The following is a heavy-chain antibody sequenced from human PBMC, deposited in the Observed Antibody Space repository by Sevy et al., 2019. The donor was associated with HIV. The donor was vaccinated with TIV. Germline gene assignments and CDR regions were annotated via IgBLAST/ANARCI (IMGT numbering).Heavy chain of an antibody. CDR3: ARLTGYEPYSYYALDV. Sequence: GESLKISCEGSGYSFTHYWIAWVRQIPGKGLEWMGMIYPGDSDPTYSPSFQGQVTISADKSINIAYLQWSRLKASDTATYYCARLTGYEPYSYYALDVWGQGTTVTVSS. CDR2: IYPGDSDP. J-gene: IGHJ6*02. CDR1: GYSFTHYW. D-gene: IGHD5-12*01. V-gene: IGHV5-51*01.